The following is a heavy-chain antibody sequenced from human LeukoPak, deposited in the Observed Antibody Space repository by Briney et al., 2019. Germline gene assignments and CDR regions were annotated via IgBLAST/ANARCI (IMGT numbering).Heavy chain of an antibody. Sequence: GGSLRLSCAASGFTFSSYAMSWVRQAPGKGLEWVSVICGSGGSTYYADSVKARFTISRDDSKNTLYLQMNSLRAEDTAVYYCAQGGGGTCNFGMAYWGQGTLVTVSS. CDR1: GFTFSSYA. CDR3: AQGGGGTCNFGMAY. CDR2: ICGSGGST. J-gene: IGHJ4*02. V-gene: IGHV3-23*01. D-gene: IGHD2-15*01.